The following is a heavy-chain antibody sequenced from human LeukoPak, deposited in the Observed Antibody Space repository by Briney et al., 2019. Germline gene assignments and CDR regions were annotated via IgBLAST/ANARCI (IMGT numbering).Heavy chain of an antibody. Sequence: GGSLRLSCAASGFTFSSHAIHWVRQAPGKGLEWVAVISYDGRNKYYADSVKGRFTISRDNSKNTLYLQMNSLRADDTAMYYCARDLTGSMDVWGQGTTVTVSS. CDR3: ARDLTGSMDV. J-gene: IGHJ6*02. CDR2: ISYDGRNK. V-gene: IGHV3-30*04. D-gene: IGHD1-14*01. CDR1: GFTFSSHA.